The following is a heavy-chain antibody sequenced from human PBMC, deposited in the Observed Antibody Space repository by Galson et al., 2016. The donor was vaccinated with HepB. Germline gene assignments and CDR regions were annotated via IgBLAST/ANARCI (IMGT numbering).Heavy chain of an antibody. V-gene: IGHV3-74*01. D-gene: IGHD2-2*02. CDR3: ARGRTTSCNSAFDI. Sequence: SLRLSCAVSGLDFRRYWMHWVRQTPGKGLVWVSRINADGTATGYADSVKGRFTISRDDAKNTLYLQMNTLRVEDTAVYYCARGRTTSCNSAFDIWGQGTMVTVSS. CDR2: INADGTAT. J-gene: IGHJ3*02. CDR1: GLDFRRYW.